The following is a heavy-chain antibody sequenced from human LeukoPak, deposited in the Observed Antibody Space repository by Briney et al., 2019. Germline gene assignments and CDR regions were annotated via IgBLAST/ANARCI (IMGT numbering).Heavy chain of an antibody. CDR2: ISGSGGST. J-gene: IGHJ4*02. Sequence: PGGSLRLSCAASGFTFTSYAMSWVRQAPGKGLEWVSAISGSGGSTYYADSVKGRFTISRDNSKNTLYLQMNSLRAEDTAVYYCAKDRRNEELELLFDYWGQGTLVTVSS. V-gene: IGHV3-23*01. D-gene: IGHD1-7*01. CDR3: AKDRRNEELELLFDY. CDR1: GFTFTSYA.